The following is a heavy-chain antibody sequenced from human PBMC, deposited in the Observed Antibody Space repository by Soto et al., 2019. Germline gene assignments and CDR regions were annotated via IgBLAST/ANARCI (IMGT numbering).Heavy chain of an antibody. CDR2: ISYDGSNK. D-gene: IGHD4-17*01. J-gene: IGHJ5*02. Sequence: GGSLRLSCAASGVTFSSYAMHWVRQAPGKGLEWVAVISYDGSNKYYADSVKGRFTISRDNSKNTLYLQMNSLRAEDTAVYYCARDSLDYGDYPYNWFDPWGQGTLVTVSS. CDR3: ARDSLDYGDYPYNWFDP. V-gene: IGHV3-30-3*01. CDR1: GVTFSSYA.